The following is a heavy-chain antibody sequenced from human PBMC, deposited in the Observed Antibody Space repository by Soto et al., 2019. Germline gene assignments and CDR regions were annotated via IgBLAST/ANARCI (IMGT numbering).Heavy chain of an antibody. Sequence: QVQLVESGGGVVQPGRSLRLSCAASGFTFSSYGMHWVRQAPGKGLEWVTVISYDGNVAYYADSVKGRFTISRDNSNNTLYLQMNSLRTEDTAMYYCAKEGPITNWYFDYWGQGTLVTVSS. V-gene: IGHV3-30*18. D-gene: IGHD1-1*01. J-gene: IGHJ4*02. CDR2: ISYDGNVA. CDR3: AKEGPITNWYFDY. CDR1: GFTFSSYG.